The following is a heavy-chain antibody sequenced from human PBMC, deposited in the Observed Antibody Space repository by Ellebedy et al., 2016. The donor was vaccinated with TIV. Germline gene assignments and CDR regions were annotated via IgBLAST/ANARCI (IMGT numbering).Heavy chain of an antibody. J-gene: IGHJ5*02. CDR2: ISWNSGSI. Sequence: SLKISCAASGFTFDDYAIHWVRQGPGKGLEWVSGISWNSGSIGYADSVKGRFTISRDNSKNTLYLQMKSLRAEDTALYYCAKEVGAMPSWGQGTLVTVSS. CDR3: AKEVGAMPS. V-gene: IGHV3-9*01. CDR1: GFTFDDYA. D-gene: IGHD1-26*01.